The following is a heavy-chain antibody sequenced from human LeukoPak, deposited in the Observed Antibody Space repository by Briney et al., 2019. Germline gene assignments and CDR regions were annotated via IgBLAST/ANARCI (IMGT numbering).Heavy chain of an antibody. Sequence: ASVKVSCKASGYTFTSYGISWVRQAPGQGLEWMGWISAYNGNTNYAQKLQGRVTMTTDTSTSTAYMELRSLRSDDTAVYYCARDRHFRSSTSCYYYYMDVWGKGTTVTVSS. V-gene: IGHV1-18*01. J-gene: IGHJ6*03. CDR1: GYTFTSYG. CDR3: ARDRHFRSSTSCYYYYMDV. CDR2: ISAYNGNT. D-gene: IGHD2-2*01.